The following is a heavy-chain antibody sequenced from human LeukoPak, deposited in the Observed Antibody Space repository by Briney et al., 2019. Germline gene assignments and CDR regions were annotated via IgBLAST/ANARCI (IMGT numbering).Heavy chain of an antibody. J-gene: IGHJ5*02. V-gene: IGHV4-59*01. D-gene: IGHD3-3*01. CDR2: IYSSGCT. CDR1: GAAISTYF. CDR3: ARDFWSGSVGFDP. Sequence: SSETLSLTCTVSGAAISTYFWSWIRQSPGKGLEWIGYIYSSGCTKYNPSLKSRVTISVDASKNQFALTLRSLTAADTAVYYCARDFWSGSVGFDPWGQGTLVTVSS.